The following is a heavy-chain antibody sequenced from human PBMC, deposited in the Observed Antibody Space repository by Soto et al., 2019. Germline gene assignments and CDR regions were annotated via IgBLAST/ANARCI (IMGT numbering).Heavy chain of an antibody. J-gene: IGHJ6*02. CDR3: ARGRWEQQLFNYYGMDL. CDR2: MNPNSGNT. CDR1: GYTFTSYD. V-gene: IGHV1-8*01. D-gene: IGHD6-13*01. Sequence: ASVKVSCKASGYTFTSYDINWVRQATGQGLEWMGWMNPNSGNTGYAQKFQGRVTMTRNTSISTAYMELSSLRSEDTAVYYCARGRWEQQLFNYYGMDLWGQGTTVTVSS.